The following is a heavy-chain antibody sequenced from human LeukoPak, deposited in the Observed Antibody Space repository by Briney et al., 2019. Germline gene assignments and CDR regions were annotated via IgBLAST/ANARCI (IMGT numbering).Heavy chain of an antibody. CDR1: GGTFSSYG. J-gene: IGHJ6*02. CDR2: ISAYNGNT. CDR3: ARYCSSTSCGYYYYGMDV. V-gene: IGHV1-18*01. D-gene: IGHD2-2*01. Sequence: GASVKVSCKASGGTFSSYGISWVRQAPGQGLEWMGWISAYNGNTNYAQKLQGRVTMTTDTSTSTAYMELRSLRSDDTAVYYCARYCSSTSCGYYYYGMDVWGQGTTVTVSS.